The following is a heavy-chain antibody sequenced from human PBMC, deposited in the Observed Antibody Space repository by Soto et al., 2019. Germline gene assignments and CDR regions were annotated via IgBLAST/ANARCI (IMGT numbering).Heavy chain of an antibody. CDR3: ARSNCSSTSCYSSGRLYY. CDR2: IIPIFGTA. Sequence: SVKVSCKASGGTFSSYAISWVRQAPGQGLEWMGGIIPIFGTANYAQKFQGRVTITADKSTSTAYMELSSLRSEDTAVYYCARSNCSSTSCYSSGRLYYWGQGTLVTVSS. CDR1: GGTFSSYA. D-gene: IGHD2-2*02. V-gene: IGHV1-69*06. J-gene: IGHJ4*02.